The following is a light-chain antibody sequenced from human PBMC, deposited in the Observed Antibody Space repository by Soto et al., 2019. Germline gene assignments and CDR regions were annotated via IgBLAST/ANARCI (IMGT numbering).Light chain of an antibody. V-gene: IGKV3-20*01. CDR2: GAS. J-gene: IGKJ1*01. Sequence: EVVLTQAPVTLSLSPWERATLSCRASQSFGGSYLAWYQQKPGQAPRLLIYGASTRATGIPDRFSGSGSGTNFTLTVSRLEPEDFAVYYCQQYGRSRKFGQGTKVDIK. CDR3: QQYGRSRK. CDR1: QSFGGSY.